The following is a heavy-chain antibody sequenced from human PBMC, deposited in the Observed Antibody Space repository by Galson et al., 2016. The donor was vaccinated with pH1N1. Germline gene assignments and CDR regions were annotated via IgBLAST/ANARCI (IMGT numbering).Heavy chain of an antibody. CDR1: GGAFSRNA. V-gene: IGHV1-69*04. Sequence: SVKVSCKASGGAFSRNAISWVRQAPGQGLECMGRVIPIFSIVKYAQTFQGRVTISADKSTSTAYMELSNLSSEDTAVYYCARSPSPVVAPGEPFDIWGQGTMVTVSS. J-gene: IGHJ3*02. CDR2: VIPIFSIV. D-gene: IGHD2-15*01. CDR3: ARSPSPVVAPGEPFDI.